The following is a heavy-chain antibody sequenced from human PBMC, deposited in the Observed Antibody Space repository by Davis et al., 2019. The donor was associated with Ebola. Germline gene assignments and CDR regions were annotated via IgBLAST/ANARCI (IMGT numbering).Heavy chain of an antibody. CDR2: IIPILGIA. V-gene: IGHV1-69*04. D-gene: IGHD2-15*01. CDR3: ASGTRYSGYCSGGSCYPTLPPLDV. CDR1: GGTFSSYA. J-gene: IGHJ6*02. Sequence: AASVKVSCKASGGTFSSYAISWVRQAPGQGLEWMGRIIPILGIANYAQKFQGRVTITADKSTSTAYMELSSLRSEDTAVYYCASGTRYSGYCSGGSCYPTLPPLDVWGQGTTVTVSS.